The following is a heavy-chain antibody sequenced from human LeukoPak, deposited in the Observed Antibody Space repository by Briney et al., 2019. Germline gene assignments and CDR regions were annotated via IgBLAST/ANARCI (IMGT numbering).Heavy chain of an antibody. V-gene: IGHV4-59*01. J-gene: IGHJ5*02. CDR1: GGSISSYY. CDR2: IYYSGST. Sequence: SETLSLTCTVSGGSISSYYWSWIRQPPGKGLEWIGYIYYSGSTNYNPSLKSRVTISVDTSKNQFSLKLSSVTAADTAVYYCARVGTYDYDSSGYVWFDPWGQGTLVTVSS. D-gene: IGHD3-22*01. CDR3: ARVGTYDYDSSGYVWFDP.